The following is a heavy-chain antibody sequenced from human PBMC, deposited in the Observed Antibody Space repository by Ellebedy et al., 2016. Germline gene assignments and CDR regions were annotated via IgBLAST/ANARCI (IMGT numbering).Heavy chain of an antibody. V-gene: IGHV3-7*01. CDR3: ARERVDIVATIVIYYGMDV. CDR1: GLNFNTFF. J-gene: IGHJ6*02. CDR2: IKQDGSEK. D-gene: IGHD5-12*01. Sequence: GGSLRLSXTASGLNFNTFFMTWVRQAPGKGLEWVANIKQDGSEKYYVDSVKGRFTISRDNAKNSLYLQMNSLRAEDTAVYYCARERVDIVATIVIYYGMDVWGQGTTVTVSS.